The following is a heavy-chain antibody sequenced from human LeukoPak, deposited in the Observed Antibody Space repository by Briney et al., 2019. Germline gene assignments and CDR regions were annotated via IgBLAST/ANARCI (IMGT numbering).Heavy chain of an antibody. D-gene: IGHD6-13*01. CDR3: ERDPYSSSWSAFDY. CDR1: GFTFSSYG. Sequence: GRSLRLSCAASGFTFSSYGMHWVRQAPGKGLEWVAVIWYDGSNKYYADSVKGRFTISRDNSKNTLYLQMNSLRAEDTAVYYCERDPYSSSWSAFDYWGQGTLVTVSS. CDR2: IWYDGSNK. V-gene: IGHV3-33*01. J-gene: IGHJ4*02.